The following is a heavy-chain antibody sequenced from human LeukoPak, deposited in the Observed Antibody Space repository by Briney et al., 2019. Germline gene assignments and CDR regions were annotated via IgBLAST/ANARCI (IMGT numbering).Heavy chain of an antibody. J-gene: IGHJ4*02. CDR3: AKDPAYYDFWSGYFDY. V-gene: IGHV3-23*01. CDR2: ITTSGGST. D-gene: IGHD3-3*01. CDR1: GFTFGSYA. Sequence: GGSLRLSCAASGFTFGSYAMSWVRQAPGKGLEWVSGITTSGGSTYYADSVKGRFTISRDNSRNTLYLQMNSLRAEDTAVYYCAKDPAYYDFWSGYFDYWGQGTLVTVSS.